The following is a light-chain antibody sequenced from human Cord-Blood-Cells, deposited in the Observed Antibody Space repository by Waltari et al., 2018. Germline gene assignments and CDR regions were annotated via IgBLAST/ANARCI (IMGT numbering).Light chain of an antibody. CDR3: SSYTSSSTYV. V-gene: IGLV2-14*01. J-gene: IGLJ1*01. CDR2: DVS. CDR1: SSDVGGYNY. Sequence: QSALTQPAPVSGSPGQSITISCTGTSSDVGGYNYVSWYQQHPGKAPKLMIYDVSYRPSGVSNRFSGSKSGNTASLTISGLQAEDEADYYCSSYTSSSTYVFGTGTKVTVL.